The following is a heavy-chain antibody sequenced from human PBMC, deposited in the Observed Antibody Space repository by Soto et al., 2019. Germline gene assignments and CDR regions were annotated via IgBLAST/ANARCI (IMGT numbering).Heavy chain of an antibody. CDR2: ISGYNGDT. V-gene: IGHV1-18*01. J-gene: IGHJ6*02. D-gene: IGHD2-8*01. Sequence: QGQLVQSGGEVKKPGASVKVSCKASGYTFSRYGISWVRQAPGQGLEWMGWISGYNGDTNYAQKFQGRVTMTIDTSXTTAYMELRSLTSDDTAVYYCAKNGQPPYYYYGLDVWGQGTTVTVSS. CDR1: GYTFSRYG. CDR3: AKNGQPPYYYYGLDV.